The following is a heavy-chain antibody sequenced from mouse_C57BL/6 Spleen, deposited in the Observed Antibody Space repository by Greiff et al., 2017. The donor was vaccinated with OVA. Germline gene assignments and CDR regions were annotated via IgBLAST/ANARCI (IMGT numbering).Heavy chain of an antibody. D-gene: IGHD4-1*02. Sequence: QVHVKQSGAELVRPGASVTLSCKASGYTFTDYEMHWVKQTPVHGLEWIGAIDPETGGTAYNQKFKGKAILTADKSSSTAYMELRSLTSEDSAVYYCTREQLAWFAYWGQGTLVTVSA. CDR1: GYTFTDYE. V-gene: IGHV1-15*01. CDR3: TREQLAWFAY. J-gene: IGHJ3*01. CDR2: IDPETGGT.